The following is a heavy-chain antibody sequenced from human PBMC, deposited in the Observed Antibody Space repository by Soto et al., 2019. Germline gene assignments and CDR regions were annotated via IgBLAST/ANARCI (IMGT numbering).Heavy chain of an antibody. CDR1: GGSISSSSSY. J-gene: IGHJ3*02. D-gene: IGHD2-2*03. CDR2: IYYSGST. CDR3: ARDLLGYCSSTSCSHDAFDI. V-gene: IGHV4-39*07. Sequence: SETLSLTCTVSGGSISSSSSYWGWIRQPPGKGLEWVGSIYYSGSTNYNPSLKSRATISVDTSKNQFSLKLSSVTAADTAVYYCARDLLGYCSSTSCSHDAFDIWGQGTMVTVSS.